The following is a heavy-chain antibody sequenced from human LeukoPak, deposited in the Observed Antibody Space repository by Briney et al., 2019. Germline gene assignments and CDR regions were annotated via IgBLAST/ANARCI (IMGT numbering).Heavy chain of an antibody. CDR3: ARGGWYPESFQH. V-gene: IGHV4-59*01. CDR1: GGSISSYY. CDR2: IYYSGST. D-gene: IGHD6-19*01. Sequence: PSETLSLTCTVSGGSISSYYWNWIRPPPGKGLEWIGYIYYSGSTNYNPSLKSRVTISVDTSKNQFSLKLSSVTAADTAVYYCARGGWYPESFQHWGQGALVTVSS. J-gene: IGHJ1*01.